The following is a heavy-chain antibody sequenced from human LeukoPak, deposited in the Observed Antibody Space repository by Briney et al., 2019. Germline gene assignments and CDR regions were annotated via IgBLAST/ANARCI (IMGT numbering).Heavy chain of an antibody. CDR2: IIPIFGTA. V-gene: IGHV1-69*05. D-gene: IGHD5-24*01. J-gene: IGHJ5*02. Sequence: SVKVSCKASGGTFSSYAISWVRQAPGQGLEWMGGIIPIFGTANYARKFQGRVTITTDESTSTAYMELSSLRSEDTAVYYCAREVGWLQTHNWFDPWGQGTLVTVSS. CDR3: AREVGWLQTHNWFDP. CDR1: GGTFSSYA.